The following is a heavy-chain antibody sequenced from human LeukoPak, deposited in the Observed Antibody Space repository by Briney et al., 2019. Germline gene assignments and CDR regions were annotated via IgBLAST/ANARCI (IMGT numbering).Heavy chain of an antibody. CDR1: GFTFNRYA. V-gene: IGHV3-23*01. J-gene: IGHJ3*01. CDR2: ISGSDGST. CDR3: PKGLVVVITTKNNGEAFEV. D-gene: IGHD3-22*01. Sequence: PGGSLRLSCTASGFTFNRYAMSWVRQAPGKGLEWVSAISGSDGSTYYADSVKGRFTISRDNSKNTLYLQVNSLRAEDTAEYYWPKGLVVVITTKNNGEAFEVWGQGKPFSVSS.